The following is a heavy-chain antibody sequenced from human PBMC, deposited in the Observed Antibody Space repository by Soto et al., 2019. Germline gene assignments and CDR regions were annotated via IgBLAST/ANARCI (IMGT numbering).Heavy chain of an antibody. CDR3: ASDRAEGGY. CDR1: GFPFSNYE. Sequence: EVQLVESGGGLVQPGGSLRLSCAASGFPFSNYEMNWVRQAPGKGLEWVAYISSGGSTVHYADSVRGRFTVSSDNARHSLNLQMNTLCVEDPAVYACASDRAEGGYWGQGTLVTVSS. J-gene: IGHJ4*02. CDR2: ISSGGSTV. V-gene: IGHV3-48*03.